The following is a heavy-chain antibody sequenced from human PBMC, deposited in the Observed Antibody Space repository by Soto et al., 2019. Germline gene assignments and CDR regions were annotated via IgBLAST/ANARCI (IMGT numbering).Heavy chain of an antibody. D-gene: IGHD3-10*01. CDR1: GFAFISYA. CDR2: ISGSGGST. J-gene: IGHJ4*02. Sequence: RGSLRLSCAASGFAFISYAIILSRHSPVKWLEWVSAISGSGGSTYYADSVKGRFTISRDNSKNTLYLQMNSLRAEDTAVYYCAKDDGSQLSSRSPVAFDYWGQGTLVTVSS. CDR3: AKDDGSQLSSRSPVAFDY. V-gene: IGHV3-23*01.